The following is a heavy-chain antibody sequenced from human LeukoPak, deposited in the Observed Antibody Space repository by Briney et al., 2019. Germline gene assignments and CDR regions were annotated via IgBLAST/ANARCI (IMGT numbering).Heavy chain of an antibody. CDR3: VREDDTKVPAQRGDWFDP. J-gene: IGHJ5*02. CDR2: IKQDGSEK. V-gene: IGHV3-7*01. CDR1: GFTFNRYW. D-gene: IGHD2-2*01. Sequence: PGGSLRLSCVVSGFTFNRYWMTWVRQAPGKGLGWVANIKQDGSEKNYVDSVKGRFTISRDNAKDSLYLQMNSLRAEDTAVYYCVREDDTKVPAQRGDWFDPWGQGTLVTVSS.